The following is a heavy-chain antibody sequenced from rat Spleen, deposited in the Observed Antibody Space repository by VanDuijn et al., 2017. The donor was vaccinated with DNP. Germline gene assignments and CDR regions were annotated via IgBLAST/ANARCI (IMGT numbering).Heavy chain of an antibody. Sequence: EVQLVESGGGLVQPGRSLKLSCAASGFTFSDYNMAWVRQAPKKGLEWVATIIYGGSRTQYRDSVKGRFTISRDNAKNTLYLQMNSLRSEDTATYYCARDDGTTTGFDYWGQGVMVTVSS. V-gene: IGHV5S10*01. CDR1: GFTFSDYN. D-gene: IGHD1-12*02. CDR3: ARDDGTTTGFDY. CDR2: IIYGGSRT. J-gene: IGHJ2*01.